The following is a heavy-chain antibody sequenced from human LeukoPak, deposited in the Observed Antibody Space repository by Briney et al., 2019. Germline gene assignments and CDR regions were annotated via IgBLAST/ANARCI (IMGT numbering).Heavy chain of an antibody. CDR1: GFTFSSYA. CDR2: ISYDGSNK. V-gene: IGHV3-30-3*01. J-gene: IGHJ3*02. Sequence: GGSLRLSCAASGFTFSSYAMHWVRQAPGKGLEWVAVISYDGSNKYYADSVKGRFTISRDNSKNTLYLQMNSLRAEDTAVYYCARDREIYCSGGSCYSGFPNHDAFDIWGQGTMVTVSS. CDR3: ARDREIYCSGGSCYSGFPNHDAFDI. D-gene: IGHD2-15*01.